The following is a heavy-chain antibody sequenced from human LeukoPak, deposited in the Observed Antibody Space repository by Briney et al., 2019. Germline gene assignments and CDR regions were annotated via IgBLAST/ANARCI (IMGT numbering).Heavy chain of an antibody. CDR3: ARVMTTVTTPLDY. Sequence: GGSLRLSCAASGFTFSSYWMSRVRQAPGKGLEWVANINQDASEKHYVDSVKGRFTISRDNAKNSLYLQMNSLRAEDTAVYYCARVMTTVTTPLDYWGQGTLVTVSS. CDR1: GFTFSSYW. J-gene: IGHJ4*02. D-gene: IGHD4-17*01. V-gene: IGHV3-7*01. CDR2: INQDASEK.